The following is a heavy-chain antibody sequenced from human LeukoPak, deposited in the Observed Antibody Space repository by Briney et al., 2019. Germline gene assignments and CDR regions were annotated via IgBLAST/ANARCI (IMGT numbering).Heavy chain of an antibody. CDR1: GGTFSSYA. CDR3: ATDSEYQLLFDY. V-gene: IGHV1-69*01. Sequence: GASVKVSCKASGGTFSSYAISWVRQAPGQGLEWMGGIIPIFGTANYAQKFQGRVTITADESTSTAYMELSSLRSEDTAVYYCATDSEYQLLFDYWGQGTLVTVSS. J-gene: IGHJ4*02. CDR2: IIPIFGTA. D-gene: IGHD2-2*01.